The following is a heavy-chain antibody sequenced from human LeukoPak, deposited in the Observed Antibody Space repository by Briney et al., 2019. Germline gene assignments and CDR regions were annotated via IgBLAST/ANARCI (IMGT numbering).Heavy chain of an antibody. V-gene: IGHV4-39*01. CDR3: AGGPRGDYDFWSGNAFDI. CDR2: IYYSGST. D-gene: IGHD3-3*01. CDR1: GGSISSSSYY. J-gene: IGHJ3*02. Sequence: SETLSLTCTVSGGSISSSSYYWGWIRQPPGKGLEWIGSIYYSGSTYYNPSLKSRVTISVDTSKNQFSLKLSSVTAADTAVYYCAGGPRGDYDFWSGNAFDIWGQGTMVTVSS.